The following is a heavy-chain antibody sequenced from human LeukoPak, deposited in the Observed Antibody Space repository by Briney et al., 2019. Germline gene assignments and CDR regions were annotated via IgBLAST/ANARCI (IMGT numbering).Heavy chain of an antibody. CDR1: GGSISSYY. D-gene: IGHD2-21*02. CDR2: IYYSGST. CDR3: ARGYKYCGGDCYLGDDAFDI. V-gene: IGHV4-59*01. Sequence: SETLSLTCTVSGGSISSYYWSWIRQPPGKGLEWIGYIYYSGSTNYNPSLKSRVTISVDTSKNQFSLKLSSVTAADTAVYYCARGYKYCGGDCYLGDDAFDIWGQGTMVTVSS. J-gene: IGHJ3*02.